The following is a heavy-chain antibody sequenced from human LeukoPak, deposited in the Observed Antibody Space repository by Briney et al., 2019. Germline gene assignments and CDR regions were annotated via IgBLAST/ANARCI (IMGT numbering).Heavy chain of an antibody. Sequence: GESPKISCKGSGYSFTTYWIGWVRQMPGKDLEWMGIIYPGDSDTRYSPSFQGQVTISADKSINTAYMQWSSLKASDTAMYYCARLSIRHDSSAYYQGDYFDYWGQGTLVTVSS. CDR3: ARLSIRHDSSAYYQGDYFDY. V-gene: IGHV5-51*01. D-gene: IGHD3-22*01. CDR1: GYSFTTYW. CDR2: IYPGDSDT. J-gene: IGHJ4*02.